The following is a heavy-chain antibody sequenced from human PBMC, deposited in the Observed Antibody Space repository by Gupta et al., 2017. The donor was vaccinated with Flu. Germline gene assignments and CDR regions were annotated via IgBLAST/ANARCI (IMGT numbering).Heavy chain of an antibody. CDR2: ISGGGGST. CDR1: GFSFSSYV. CDR3: AKDRQDIVVVSAAN. J-gene: IGHJ4*02. Sequence: EVQLLESGGGLVQPGGSLRLSCAASGFSFSSYVMNWVRQAPGKGLEWVSAISGGGGSTYYADSVKGRFTISRDNSKNTLYLQMNSLRAEDTAVYYCAKDRQDIVVVSAANWGQGTLVTVSS. D-gene: IGHD2-2*01. V-gene: IGHV3-23*01.